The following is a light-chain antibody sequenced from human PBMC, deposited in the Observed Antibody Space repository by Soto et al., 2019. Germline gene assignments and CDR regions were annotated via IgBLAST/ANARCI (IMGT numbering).Light chain of an antibody. CDR1: SYDVGSYNL. V-gene: IGLV2-23*03. CDR3: CSYAGNRPFGGL. Sequence: QSALTQPASVSGSPGQSITISCTGTSYDVGSYNLVSWYQQHPGEAPKLIIYEGSKRPSGVSYRFSAAKSGHTASLTISGLQAEDEAEYCCCSYAGNRPFGGLFGGGTNLSVL. J-gene: IGLJ2*01. CDR2: EGS.